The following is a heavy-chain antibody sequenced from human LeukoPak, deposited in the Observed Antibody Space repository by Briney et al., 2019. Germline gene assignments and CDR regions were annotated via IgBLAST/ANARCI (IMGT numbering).Heavy chain of an antibody. Sequence: LRLSCAASGFTFDDYAMHWIRQPPGKGLEWIGYIYHSGSTYYNPSLKSRVTISVDRSKNQFSLKLSSVTAADTAVYYCARGFSSWYSPLYGMDVWGQGTTVTVSS. D-gene: IGHD6-13*01. CDR3: ARGFSSWYSPLYGMDV. J-gene: IGHJ6*02. CDR1: GFTFDDYA. V-gene: IGHV4-30-2*01. CDR2: IYHSGST.